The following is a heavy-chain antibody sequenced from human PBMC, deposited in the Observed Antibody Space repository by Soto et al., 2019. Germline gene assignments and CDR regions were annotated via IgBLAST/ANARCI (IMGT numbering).Heavy chain of an antibody. J-gene: IGHJ6*02. CDR3: ARVELSYYYYYGMDV. D-gene: IGHD1-7*01. V-gene: IGHV1-3*01. CDR2: INAGNDNT. Sequence: QVQLVQSGAEVKKPGASVKVSCKASGYIFTRYAIHWVRQAPGQRLEWMGWINAGNDNTKYSEKFQGRVTFTRDISASTAYMDLSTLRSEDTAVYYCARVELSYYYYYGMDVWGQGTTVTVSS. CDR1: GYIFTRYA.